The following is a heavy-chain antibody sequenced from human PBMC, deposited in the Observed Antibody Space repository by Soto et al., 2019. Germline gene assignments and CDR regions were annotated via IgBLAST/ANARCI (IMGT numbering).Heavy chain of an antibody. CDR1: GYTFTSYG. J-gene: IGHJ6*02. Sequence: QVQMVQSGAEVKKPGASVKVSCKASGYTFTSYGISWVRQAPGQGLEWMGWISAYNGNTNYAQKLQGRVTMTTDTCTRTAYMELRSLRSVDTAVYYCARGGDTAMVTYYYYGMDVWGQGTTVTVSS. V-gene: IGHV1-18*01. CDR3: ARGGDTAMVTYYYYGMDV. D-gene: IGHD5-18*01. CDR2: ISAYNGNT.